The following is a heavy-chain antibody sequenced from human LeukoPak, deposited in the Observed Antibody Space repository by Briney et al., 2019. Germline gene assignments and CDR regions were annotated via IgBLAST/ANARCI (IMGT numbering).Heavy chain of an antibody. V-gene: IGHV3-21*01. CDR3: AREFGYDSSGPWYFDL. CDR2: ISSSSSYI. Sequence: GGSLRLSCAASGFTFSSYSMNWVRQAPGKGLEWVSSISSSSSYIYYADSVKGRFTISRDNAKNSLYLQMNSLRAEDTAVYYCAREFGYDSSGPWYFDLWGRGTLVTVSS. CDR1: GFTFSSYS. J-gene: IGHJ2*01. D-gene: IGHD3-22*01.